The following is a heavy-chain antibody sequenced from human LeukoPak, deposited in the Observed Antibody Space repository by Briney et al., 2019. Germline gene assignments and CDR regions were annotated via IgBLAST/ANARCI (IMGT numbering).Heavy chain of an antibody. Sequence: GGSLRLSCAASGFTFSSYVMHWVRQPPGKGLEWVAVISYDGSNEHYVDSVKDRFTISRDNSKNTLYVQMNSLRAEDTAVYYCARSGDTNRNWFDPWGQGTLVTVSS. CDR3: ARSGDTNRNWFDP. V-gene: IGHV3-30-3*01. CDR2: ISYDGSNE. CDR1: GFTFSSYV. D-gene: IGHD1-14*01. J-gene: IGHJ5*02.